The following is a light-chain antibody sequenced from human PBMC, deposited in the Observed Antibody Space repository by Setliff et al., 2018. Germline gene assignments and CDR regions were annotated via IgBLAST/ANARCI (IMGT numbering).Light chain of an antibody. J-gene: IGLJ1*01. CDR2: DVT. CDR3: SSYKNTNKNV. CDR1: SSDVGDYDY. Sequence: QSVLTQPAAVSRSPGQSITISCTGTSSDVGDYDYVSWYQQHPGKAPKLIIYDVTKRPSGVSSRFSGSKSGNTASLTISGLQAEDEADYFCSSYKNTNKNVFGTGTKVTV. V-gene: IGLV2-14*01.